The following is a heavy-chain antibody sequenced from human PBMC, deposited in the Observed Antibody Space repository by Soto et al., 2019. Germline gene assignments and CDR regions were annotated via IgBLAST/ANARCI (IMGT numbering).Heavy chain of an antibody. CDR1: GFTFRNFG. CDR3: AKAVPPFVVVTASDY. J-gene: IGHJ4*02. D-gene: IGHD2-21*02. CDR2: ISHDGTNK. V-gene: IGHV3-30*18. Sequence: GGSLRLSCAASGFTFRNFGMHWVRQAPGKGLEWVAVISHDGTNKYYADSVKGRFTISRDNSKNTLYLQINSLRAEDTAVYYCAKAVPPFVVVTASDYWGQGTLVTVSS.